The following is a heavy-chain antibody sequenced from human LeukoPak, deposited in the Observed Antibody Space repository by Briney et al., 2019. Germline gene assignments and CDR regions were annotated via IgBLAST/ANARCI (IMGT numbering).Heavy chain of an antibody. CDR2: IYYSGST. Sequence: PSETLSLTCTVSGGSISSSSYYWGWIRQPPGKGLEWIGSIYYSGSTYYKPSLKSRVTISVDTSKNQFSLKLSSVTAADTAVYYCARRRYYGSGSLYFDYWGQGTLVTVSS. CDR1: GGSISSSSYY. V-gene: IGHV4-39*01. D-gene: IGHD3-10*01. CDR3: ARRRYYGSGSLYFDY. J-gene: IGHJ4*02.